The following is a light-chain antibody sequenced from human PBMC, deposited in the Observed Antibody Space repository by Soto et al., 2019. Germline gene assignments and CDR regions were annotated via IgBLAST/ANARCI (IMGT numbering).Light chain of an antibody. V-gene: IGKV1-39*01. CDR3: QQSYSSPFT. Sequence: DIHMTQSPSSLSASVGDRVTITCRASQSIRSYLNWYQQKPGKAPKLLIYGASSLQSGVPSRFSRSGYGTDFTLTISSLQPEDFATYSCQQSYSSPFTFGGGTKVEIK. CDR1: QSIRSY. J-gene: IGKJ4*01. CDR2: GAS.